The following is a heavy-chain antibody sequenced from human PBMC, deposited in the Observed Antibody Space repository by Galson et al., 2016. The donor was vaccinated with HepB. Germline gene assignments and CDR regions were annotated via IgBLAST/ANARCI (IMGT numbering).Heavy chain of an antibody. J-gene: IGHJ1*01. V-gene: IGHV3-23*01. CDR1: GFIVSSND. D-gene: IGHD6-13*01. Sequence: SLRLSCAASGFIVSSNDMSWVRQAPGEGLVWVSAMSDSGGSTYYADSVKGRFTISRDNSKNTLYLQMNSLGAEDTAIYYCAVRYSSIWYFQHWGRGTLVSVSS. CDR3: AVRYSSIWYFQH. CDR2: MSDSGGST.